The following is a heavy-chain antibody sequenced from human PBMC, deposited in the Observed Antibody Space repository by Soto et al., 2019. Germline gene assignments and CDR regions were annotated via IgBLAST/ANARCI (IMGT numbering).Heavy chain of an antibody. D-gene: IGHD2-15*01. CDR1: SGSINSHL. CDR3: ARINGGSPDF. CDR2: IYKSGTT. Sequence: SETLSLTGTVSSGSINSHLWIWIRQPAGKGLEWIGHIYKSGTTTYNPSLKSRVTMSVDPPKSRFSLKLSSVTAADTAVYYCARINGGSPDFWGQGTRVTVSS. J-gene: IGHJ4*02. V-gene: IGHV4-4*07.